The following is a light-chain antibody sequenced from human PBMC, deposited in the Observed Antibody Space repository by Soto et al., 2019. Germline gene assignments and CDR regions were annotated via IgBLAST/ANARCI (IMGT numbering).Light chain of an antibody. V-gene: IGLV3-1*01. CDR3: QVWDSSTVV. J-gene: IGLJ2*01. CDR2: QDT. Sequence: SYELTQSPSVSVSPGQTGSITCSGDKLGDKFASWYQQKPGQSPVLVIYQDTKRPSGIPERFSGSKSGNTATLTISGTQAMDEADYYCQVWDSSTVVFGGGTKVTVL. CDR1: KLGDKF.